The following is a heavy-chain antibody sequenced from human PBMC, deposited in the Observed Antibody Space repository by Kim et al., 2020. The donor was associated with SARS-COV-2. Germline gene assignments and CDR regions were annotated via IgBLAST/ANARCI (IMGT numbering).Heavy chain of an antibody. Sequence: SETLSLTCTVSGGSISSSSYHWGWIRQPPGKGLEWIGSIYYSGSTYYNPSLKSRVTISVDTSKNQFSLKLSSVTAADTAVYYCARHDGSGWDYFDYWGQGTLVTVSS. V-gene: IGHV4-39*01. J-gene: IGHJ4*02. CDR2: IYYSGST. CDR3: ARHDGSGWDYFDY. D-gene: IGHD6-19*01. CDR1: GGSISSSSYH.